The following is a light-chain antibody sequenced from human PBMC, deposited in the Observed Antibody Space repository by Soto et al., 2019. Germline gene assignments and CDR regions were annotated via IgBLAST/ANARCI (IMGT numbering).Light chain of an antibody. CDR2: GAS. CDR3: QQYNNWPRA. V-gene: IGKV3-15*01. J-gene: IGKJ1*01. CDR1: QSVSGR. Sequence: EIVMTQSPATLAVSPGERATLSCTASQSVSGRIAWFQQKPGQAPSLLIYGASTRAPGIPVRFSGSGSGTEFTLTISSLQSEDFAVYYCQQYNNWPRAFGQGTKVDIK.